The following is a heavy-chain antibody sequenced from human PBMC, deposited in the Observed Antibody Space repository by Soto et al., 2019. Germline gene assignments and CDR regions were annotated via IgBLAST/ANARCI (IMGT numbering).Heavy chain of an antibody. CDR3: ARGSVAVTVIPAAIDIQH. CDR2: ISYDGSNK. D-gene: IGHD2-21*02. V-gene: IGHV3-30*03. J-gene: IGHJ1*01. CDR1: GFTFSSYG. Sequence: GGSLRLSCAASGFTFSSYGMHWVRQAPGKGLEWVAVISYDGSNKYYADSVKGRFTISRDNSKNSLYLQMNSLRVEDTAIYYCARGSVAVTVIPAAIDIQHWGQATPVTVSS.